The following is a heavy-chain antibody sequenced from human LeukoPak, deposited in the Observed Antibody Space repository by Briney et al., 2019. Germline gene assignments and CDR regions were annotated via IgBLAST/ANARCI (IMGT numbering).Heavy chain of an antibody. CDR3: ARDGSGGSRPAGD. D-gene: IGHD2-15*01. J-gene: IGHJ4*02. V-gene: IGHV1-69*05. CDR2: IIPIFGTA. CDR1: GGTFSGYA. Sequence: ASVKVSCKASGGTFSGYAISWVRQAPGQGLEWMGGIIPIFGTANYAQKFQGRVTITTDESTSTAYMELSSLRSEDTAVYYCARDGSGGSRPAGDWGQGTLVTVSS.